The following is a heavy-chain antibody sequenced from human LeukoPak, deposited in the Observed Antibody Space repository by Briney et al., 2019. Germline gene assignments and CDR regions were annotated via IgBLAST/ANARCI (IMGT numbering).Heavy chain of an antibody. CDR2: ISTHTGDT. Sequence: ASVKVSCKASGYTFTIYGITWVRQAPGQGLEWMGWISTHTGDTNYAQKLQARVTMTTDTSTSTAYMELRSLRSDDTAVYYCARDRRLSVDIAMAPFDYWGREPWSPSPQ. J-gene: IGHJ4*02. CDR1: GYTFTIYG. CDR3: ARDRRLSVDIAMAPFDY. D-gene: IGHD5-18*01. V-gene: IGHV1-18*04.